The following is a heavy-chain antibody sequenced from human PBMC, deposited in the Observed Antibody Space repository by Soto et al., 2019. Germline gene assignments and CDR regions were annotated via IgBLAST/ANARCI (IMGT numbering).Heavy chain of an antibody. CDR1: GFTFSSYG. D-gene: IGHD3-10*01. V-gene: IGHV3-30*18. CDR3: AKDSLYGSGSYDPSYYYYYGMDV. Sequence: QVQLVESGGGVVQPGRSLRLSCAASGFTFSSYGMHWVRQAPGKGLEWVAVISYNGSNKYYADSVKGRFTISRDNSKNMLYLQMNSLRAEDTAVYYCAKDSLYGSGSYDPSYYYYYGMDVWGQGTTVTVSS. J-gene: IGHJ6*02. CDR2: ISYNGSNK.